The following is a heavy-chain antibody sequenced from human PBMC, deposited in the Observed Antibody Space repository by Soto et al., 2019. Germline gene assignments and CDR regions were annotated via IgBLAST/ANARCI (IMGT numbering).Heavy chain of an antibody. J-gene: IGHJ6*03. CDR2: ISGSGGST. Sequence: GGSLRLSCAASGFTFSSYAMSWVRQAPGKGLEWVSAISGSGGSTYYADSVKGRFTISRDNSKNTLYLQMNSLRAEDTAVYYCVKRGACSSTSCYDYYYYMDVWGKGTTVTVSS. V-gene: IGHV3-23*01. D-gene: IGHD2-2*01. CDR1: GFTFSSYA. CDR3: VKRGACSSTSCYDYYYYMDV.